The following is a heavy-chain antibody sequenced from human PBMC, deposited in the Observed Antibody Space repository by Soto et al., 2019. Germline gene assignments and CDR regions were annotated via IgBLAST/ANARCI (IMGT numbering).Heavy chain of an antibody. CDR3: ARTGSYEFDLYY. CDR2: INPNSGGT. V-gene: IGHV1-2*04. J-gene: IGHJ4*02. Sequence: ASVKVSCKASGYTFTGYYMHWVRQAPGQGLEWMGWINPNSGGTNYAQKFQGWVTMTRDTSISTAYMELSRLRSDDTAVYYCARTGSYEFDLYYWGQEALVTVSS. CDR1: GYTFTGYY. D-gene: IGHD3-3*01.